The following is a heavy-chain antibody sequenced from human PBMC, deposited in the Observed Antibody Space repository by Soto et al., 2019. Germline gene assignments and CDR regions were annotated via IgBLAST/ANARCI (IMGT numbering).Heavy chain of an antibody. Sequence: QVQLVESGGGVVQPGRSLRLSCAASGFTFRSYGMHWVRQAPGKGLXXLAVISNDGTNKYLADSVKGRLTLSRDNSRNTLSLEINNLRPEDXAVYXXXXDXLXXXGXDXPLYYYYGMDVWGQGTTVTVSS. CDR3: XXDXLXXXGXDXPLYYYYGMDV. D-gene: IGHD2-21*02. CDR1: GFTFRSYG. J-gene: IGHJ6*02. V-gene: IGHV3-30*18. CDR2: ISNDGTNK.